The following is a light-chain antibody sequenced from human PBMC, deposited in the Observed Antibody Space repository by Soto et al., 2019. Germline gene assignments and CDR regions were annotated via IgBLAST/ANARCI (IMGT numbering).Light chain of an antibody. Sequence: QSALTQPASVSGSPGQSITISCTGTSSDVGGYNYVSWYQQYPGKAPKLIVYEVNNRPSGVSGRFSGSKSGNTVSLTISGLLADDEADYYCSSYTSSTTYVFGTGTKLTVL. CDR2: EVN. V-gene: IGLV2-14*01. CDR3: SSYTSSTTYV. J-gene: IGLJ1*01. CDR1: SSDVGGYNY.